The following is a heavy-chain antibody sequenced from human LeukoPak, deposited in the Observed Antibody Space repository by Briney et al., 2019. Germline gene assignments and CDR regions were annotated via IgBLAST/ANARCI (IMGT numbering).Heavy chain of an antibody. CDR3: ARDLYYDSSGYYFVYFDY. CDR1: GFTFSSHS. J-gene: IGHJ4*02. V-gene: IGHV3-21*01. CDR2: ISSSTNYM. D-gene: IGHD3-22*01. Sequence: GGSLRLSCAASGFTFSSHSMNWVRQAPGKGLEWVSSISSSTNYMYYADSVKGRFTISRDNAKNSLYLQMNSLRAEDTAVYYCARDLYYDSSGYYFVYFDYWGQGTLVTVSS.